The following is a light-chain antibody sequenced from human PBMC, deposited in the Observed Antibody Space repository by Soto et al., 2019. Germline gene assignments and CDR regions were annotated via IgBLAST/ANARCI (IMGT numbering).Light chain of an antibody. CDR2: DAS. CDR1: QSISSW. CDR3: QQYNSYGT. V-gene: IGKV1-5*01. J-gene: IGKJ1*01. Sequence: DIQMTQSPSTLSASVGDRVTITCRASQSISSWLAWYQQKPGKAPKLLIYDASILESGLPSRFSGSGSGTEFSLTISSLQPDDCATYYCQQYNSYGTFGQGTKVEI.